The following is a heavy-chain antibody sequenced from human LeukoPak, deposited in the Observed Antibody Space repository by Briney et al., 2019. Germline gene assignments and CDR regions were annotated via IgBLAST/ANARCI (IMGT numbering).Heavy chain of an antibody. CDR2: VGTYDGHT. Sequence: GASVKVSCKTSGYSFTDYIIAWVRQAPGQGLEWLGWVGTYDGHTSYAQKVQGRVTMTTDTSATTAFLELRSLTSDGTALYYCARLMDNNYDGSAFDYWAREPWSPSPQ. D-gene: IGHD3-22*01. CDR3: ARLMDNNYDGSAFDY. J-gene: IGHJ4*02. CDR1: GYSFTDYI. V-gene: IGHV1-18*01.